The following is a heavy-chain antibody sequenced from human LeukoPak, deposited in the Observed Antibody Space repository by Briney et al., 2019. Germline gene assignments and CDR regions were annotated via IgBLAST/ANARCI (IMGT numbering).Heavy chain of an antibody. Sequence: GGSLRLSCAASGFTFSRFWMAWVRQATGKELEWVANIKQDGSEKYYVDSVKGRFTISRDNAKNSLYLQMNSLRVEDTAVYYCAFNDYGERGANFDYWGQGTLVTVSS. D-gene: IGHD4-17*01. CDR1: GFTFSRFW. J-gene: IGHJ4*02. CDR3: AFNDYGERGANFDY. V-gene: IGHV3-7*01. CDR2: IKQDGSEK.